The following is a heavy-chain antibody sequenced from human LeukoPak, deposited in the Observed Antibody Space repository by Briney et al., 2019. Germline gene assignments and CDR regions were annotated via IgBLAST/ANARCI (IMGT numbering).Heavy chain of an antibody. V-gene: IGHV4-34*01. CDR1: GGSFSGYY. J-gene: IGHJ6*04. D-gene: IGHD3-10*01. CDR2: INHSGST. Sequence: PSETLSLTCAVYGGSFSGYYWSWIRQPPGKGLEWIGEINHSGSTNYNPSLKSRVTISVDTSKNQFSLKLSSVTAADTAVYYCARGVYYYGSGSYLSVWGKGTTVTVSS. CDR3: ARGVYYYGSGSYLSV.